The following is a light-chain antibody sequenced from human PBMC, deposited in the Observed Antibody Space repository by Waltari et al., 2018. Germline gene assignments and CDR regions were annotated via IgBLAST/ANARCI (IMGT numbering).Light chain of an antibody. CDR2: SAS. V-gene: IGKV1-39*01. CDR3: QQSYNLPPT. J-gene: IGKJ3*01. Sequence: IQMTQSPSSLSASVGDSVTITCPASQPVTCWLKWYQEKPGKAPKRLIYSASILESGVPSRFSGSGFGTDLTLTITSLQREDVATYYCQQSYNLPPTFGPGTKVDIK. CDR1: QPVTCW.